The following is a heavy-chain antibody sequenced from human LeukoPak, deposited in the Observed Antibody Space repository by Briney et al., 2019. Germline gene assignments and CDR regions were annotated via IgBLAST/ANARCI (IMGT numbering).Heavy chain of an antibody. CDR1: GFTFSSYA. CDR3: ASQSPTTVTRIMDY. CDR2: ISYDGSNK. Sequence: GGSLRLSCAASGFTFSSYAMHWVRQAPGKGLEWVAVISYDGSNKYYADSVKGRFTISRDNSKNTLYLQMNSLRAEDTAVYYCASQSPTTVTRIMDYWGQGTLVTVSS. J-gene: IGHJ4*02. V-gene: IGHV3-30-3*01. D-gene: IGHD4-17*01.